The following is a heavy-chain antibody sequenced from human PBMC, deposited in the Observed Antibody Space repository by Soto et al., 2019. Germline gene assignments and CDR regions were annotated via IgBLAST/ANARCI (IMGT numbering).Heavy chain of an antibody. CDR1: GFSLSTSGVG. Sequence: QITLKESGPTLVKPTQTLTLTCTFSGFSLSTSGVGVGWIRQPPGKALEWLALLYWNDDTRYSPSLKSRLTITKNTSNNQVALTMTNMDPVDTATYYCAHRRGRGMVQGSNYHNWFDHWGQGTLVTVSS. CDR3: AHRRGRGMVQGSNYHNWFDH. J-gene: IGHJ5*02. D-gene: IGHD3-10*01. V-gene: IGHV2-5*01. CDR2: LYWNDDT.